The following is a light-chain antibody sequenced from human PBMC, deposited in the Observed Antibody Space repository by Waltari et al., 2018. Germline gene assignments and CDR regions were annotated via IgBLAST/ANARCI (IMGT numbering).Light chain of an antibody. J-gene: IGKJ4*02. Sequence: EIVLTQSPATLSLSPADRSTLSCRASQSVSNYLAWYQQKPGQPPRLLIYGASNRAAGIPDRFSGSGSGTDFTLTISSLDTEDVAVYFCQQRSNWPGLTFGGGTKVEIK. CDR3: QQRSNWPGLT. CDR1: QSVSNY. V-gene: IGKV3-11*01. CDR2: GAS.